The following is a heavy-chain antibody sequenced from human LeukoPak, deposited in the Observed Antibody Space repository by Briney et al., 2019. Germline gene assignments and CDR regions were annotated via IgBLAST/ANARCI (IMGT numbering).Heavy chain of an antibody. CDR3: ASAPGDCSGGSCYKSVDY. J-gene: IGHJ4*02. Sequence: ASETLSLTCAVYGGSFSGYYWSWIRQPPGKGLEWIGEINHSGSTNYSPSLKSRVTISVDTSKNQFSLKLSSVTAADTAVYYCASAPGDCSGGSCYKSVDYWGQGTLVTVSS. V-gene: IGHV4-34*01. CDR1: GGSFSGYY. CDR2: INHSGST. D-gene: IGHD2-15*01.